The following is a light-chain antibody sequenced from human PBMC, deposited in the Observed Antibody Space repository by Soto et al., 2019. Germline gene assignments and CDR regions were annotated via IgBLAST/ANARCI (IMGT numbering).Light chain of an antibody. Sequence: DIHMTQSPSTLSASVGDRVTITCRASQSNSSWLAWYQQRPGTAPNLLIFDASTLESGAPSRFSGSGSGTEFTLTVSGLQPDDFATDYCQQYNTYPWTFGQGTKVDIK. CDR1: QSNSSW. CDR2: DAS. V-gene: IGKV1-5*01. CDR3: QQYNTYPWT. J-gene: IGKJ1*01.